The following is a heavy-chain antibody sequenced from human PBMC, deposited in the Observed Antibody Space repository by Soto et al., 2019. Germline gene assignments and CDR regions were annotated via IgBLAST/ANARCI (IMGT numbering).Heavy chain of an antibody. V-gene: IGHV4-39*01. J-gene: IGHJ4*02. CDR1: GGSISSSSYY. D-gene: IGHD4-17*01. CDR2: IYYSGST. Sequence: SETLSLTCTVPGGSISSSSYYWGWIRQPPGKGLEWIGSIYYSGSTYYNPSLKSRVTISVDTSKNQFSLKLSSVTAADTAVYYCASPGMDYGGQYDYWGQGTLVTVSS. CDR3: ASPGMDYGGQYDY.